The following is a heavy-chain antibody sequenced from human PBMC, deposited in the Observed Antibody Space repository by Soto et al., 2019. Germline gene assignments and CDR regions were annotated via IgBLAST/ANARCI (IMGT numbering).Heavy chain of an antibody. CDR3: ARVRGRGYGNGEFDY. Sequence: GGSLRLSCAASGFTVSSNYMSWVRQAPGKGLEWVSVIYSGGSTYYADSVKGRFTISRHNSKNTLYLQMNSLRAEDTAVYYCARVRGRGYGNGEFDYWGQGTLVTVSS. V-gene: IGHV3-53*04. D-gene: IGHD5-12*01. CDR2: IYSGGST. CDR1: GFTVSSNY. J-gene: IGHJ4*02.